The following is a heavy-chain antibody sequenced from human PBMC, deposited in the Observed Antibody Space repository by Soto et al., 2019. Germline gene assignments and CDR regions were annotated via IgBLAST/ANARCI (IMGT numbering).Heavy chain of an antibody. CDR2: INHSGIA. CDR3: AVTATHNSFDP. D-gene: IGHD2-21*02. CDR1: GGSGGSFSGYY. J-gene: IGHJ5*02. Sequence: PSETLSLTCAVYGGSGGSFSGYYWSWIRQPPGKGLEWIGEINHSGIANYNPSLKSRVVASVDSSKNQLFLNLRSVTAADTAVYYCAVTATHNSFDPWGQGTLVTVSS. V-gene: IGHV4-34*01.